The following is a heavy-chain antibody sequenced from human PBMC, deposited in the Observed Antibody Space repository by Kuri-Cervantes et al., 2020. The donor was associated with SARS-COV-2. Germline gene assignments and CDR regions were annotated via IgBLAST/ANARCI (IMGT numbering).Heavy chain of an antibody. J-gene: IGHJ3*02. V-gene: IGHV3-33*01. CDR2: IWYDGSNK. Sequence: GESLKISCAASGFTFSNYGMHWVRQAPGKGLEWVADIWYDGSNKYYADAVKGRFTISRDNSKNTLYLQMNSLRAEDTAVYYCARDQGLDAFDIWGQGTMVTVSS. CDR1: GFTFSNYG. CDR3: ARDQGLDAFDI.